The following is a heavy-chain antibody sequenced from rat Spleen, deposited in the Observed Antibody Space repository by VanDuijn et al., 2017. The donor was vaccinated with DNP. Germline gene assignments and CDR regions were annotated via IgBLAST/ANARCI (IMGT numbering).Heavy chain of an antibody. V-gene: IGHV5-7*01. CDR2: ISYDGSYT. CDR3: ATQGLRAAWFAY. CDR1: GFTFSDYY. J-gene: IGHJ3*01. Sequence: EVRLVESGGDLVQPGRSLKLSCAASGFTFSDYYMAWVRQAPTKGLEWVAYISYDGSYTYYRDSVKGRFTISSDNAKKTRYLQMDSLRSEDTATYYCATQGLRAAWFAYWGQGTLVTVSS.